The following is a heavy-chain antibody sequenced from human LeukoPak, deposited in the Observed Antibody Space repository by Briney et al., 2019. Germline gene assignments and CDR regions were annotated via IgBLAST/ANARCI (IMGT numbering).Heavy chain of an antibody. CDR3: TTSIFGVVITF. V-gene: IGHV3-15*01. CDR2: IKSKTDGGTK. Sequence: GGSLRLSCAASGFTFSNAWMSWVRQAPGKGMEWVGRIKSKTDGGTKDYAAPVKGRFTISRDDSKNTLYLQMNSLKTEDTAVYYCTTSIFGVVITFWGQGTLVTVSS. CDR1: GFTFSNAW. J-gene: IGHJ4*02. D-gene: IGHD3-3*01.